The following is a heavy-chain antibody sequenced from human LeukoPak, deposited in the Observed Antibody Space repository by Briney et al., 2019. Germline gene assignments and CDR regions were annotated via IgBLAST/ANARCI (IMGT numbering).Heavy chain of an antibody. D-gene: IGHD5-12*01. Sequence: SETLSLTCTVSGVSTTSYYWTWIRQPPGKGLERIGHIYSSGSTNYNPSLESRLTMSVDTSTNQFSLKLSSVTAADTAVYYCARGGAHSGYEFDCWGQGTLVTVSS. V-gene: IGHV4-59*01. J-gene: IGHJ4*02. CDR1: GVSTTSYY. CDR2: IYSSGST. CDR3: ARGGAHSGYEFDC.